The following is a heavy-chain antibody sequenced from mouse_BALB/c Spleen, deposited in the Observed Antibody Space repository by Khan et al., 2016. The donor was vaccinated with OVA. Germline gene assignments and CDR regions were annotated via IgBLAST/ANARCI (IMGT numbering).Heavy chain of an antibody. J-gene: IGHJ2*01. CDR3: KRFDRNDFEY. V-gene: IGHV1-20*02. CDR2: INPHIGET. Sequence: VRLLQSGPVLVRPGASVKISCKASGYSFTGYFMNWVMQSHGKSLEWIGRINPHIGETFYNQRFKDKATLTVDDSSSTAHLELRSLESEDSAVFYCKRFDRNDFEYWGQGTTVTVSS. CDR1: GYSFTGYF.